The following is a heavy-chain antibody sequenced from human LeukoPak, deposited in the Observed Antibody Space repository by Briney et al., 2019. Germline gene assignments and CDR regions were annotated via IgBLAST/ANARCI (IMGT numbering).Heavy chain of an antibody. CDR2: MYYSGST. Sequence: SETLSLTCTVSGYSISSSSYYWGWIRQPPGKGLVWIGSMYYSGSTYSNPSLKSRVTISVDTSKNQFSLKLSSVTAADTAVYYCARHAGSSGWYSSYYFDYWGQGTLVTVSS. CDR1: GYSISSSSYY. CDR3: ARHAGSSGWYSSYYFDY. V-gene: IGHV4-39*01. J-gene: IGHJ4*02. D-gene: IGHD6-19*01.